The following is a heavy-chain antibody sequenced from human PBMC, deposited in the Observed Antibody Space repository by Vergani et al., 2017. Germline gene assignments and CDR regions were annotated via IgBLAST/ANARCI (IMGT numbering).Heavy chain of an antibody. Sequence: EVQLLESGGGLVQPGGSLRLSCAASGFTFSTYAMTWVRQAPGKGLEWVSTISSSSSYIYYADSVKGRFTISRDSGENSLFLQMNSLRAEDTAVYYCVRGAAGAQNFDYYSMDVWGHGTTVTVSS. V-gene: IGHV3-21*01. J-gene: IGHJ6*02. CDR3: VRGAAGAQNFDYYSMDV. CDR1: GFTFSTYA. D-gene: IGHD6-25*01. CDR2: ISSSSSYI.